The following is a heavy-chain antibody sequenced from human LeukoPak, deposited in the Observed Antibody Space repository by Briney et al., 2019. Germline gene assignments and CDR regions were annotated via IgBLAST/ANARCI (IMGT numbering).Heavy chain of an antibody. V-gene: IGHV3-53*01. Sequence: SEGSPGLSCVASGFTVSNNYMKWVRQAPGKGLEWVSLIYSGGKIHYADSVKGRFTISRDNSKNTLYLQMNNLRAEDTAVYYCARGGSVDVWGKGTMVAVSS. CDR1: GFTVSNNY. J-gene: IGHJ6*04. D-gene: IGHD3-10*01. CDR3: ARGGSVDV. CDR2: IYSGGKI.